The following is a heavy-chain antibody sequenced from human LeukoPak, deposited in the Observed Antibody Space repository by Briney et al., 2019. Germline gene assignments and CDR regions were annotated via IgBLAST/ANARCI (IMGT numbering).Heavy chain of an antibody. Sequence: GGSLRLSCAASGFTFSSYAMSWVRQAPGKGLDWVSTISASGGSTYYADSVKGRFTISRDNSKNTLYLQLNSLRAEDTAVYYCAKAFKSPYIVGTTLYFDYWGQGTLVTVSS. CDR2: ISASGGST. CDR1: GFTFSSYA. V-gene: IGHV3-23*01. D-gene: IGHD1-26*01. CDR3: AKAFKSPYIVGTTLYFDY. J-gene: IGHJ4*02.